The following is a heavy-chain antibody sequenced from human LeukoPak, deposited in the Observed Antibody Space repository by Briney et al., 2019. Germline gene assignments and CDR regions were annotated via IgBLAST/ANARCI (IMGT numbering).Heavy chain of an antibody. J-gene: IGHJ6*03. CDR1: GFTFSSYG. CDR2: IRYDGSEI. Sequence: PGGSLRLSCAASGFTFSSYGMHWVRQAPGKGLEWVTFIRYDGSEIYYADSVKGRFTISRDNSRNTLDLQMNSLRTEDTAVYYCAKGSFDCSNSRCPQYYYYMDVWGKGTTVTVSS. D-gene: IGHD2-2*01. CDR3: AKGSFDCSNSRCPQYYYYMDV. V-gene: IGHV3-30*02.